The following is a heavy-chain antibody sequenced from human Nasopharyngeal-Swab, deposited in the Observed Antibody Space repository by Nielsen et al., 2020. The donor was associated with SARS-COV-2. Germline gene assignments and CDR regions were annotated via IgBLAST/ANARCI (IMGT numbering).Heavy chain of an antibody. CDR1: GFSFRSYE. J-gene: IGHJ4*02. CDR3: ARAPKRGSSGYQVVY. Sequence: GESLKISCAASGFSFRSYEMNWVRQAPGKGLEWVANIKQDGSEKYYVDSVKGRFTISRDNAKNSLYLQMNSLRAEDTAVYYCARAPKRGSSGYQVVYWGQGTLVTVSS. V-gene: IGHV3-7*03. D-gene: IGHD3-22*01. CDR2: IKQDGSEK.